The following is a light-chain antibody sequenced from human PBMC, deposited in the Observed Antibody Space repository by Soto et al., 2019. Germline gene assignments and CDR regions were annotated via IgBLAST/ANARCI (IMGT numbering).Light chain of an antibody. CDR3: QQRNSWPLT. CDR1: QSFNSIY. J-gene: IGKJ4*01. Sequence: EIVLTQSPGTLSLSPGERATLSCRASQSFNSIYLAWYQQKPGQAPRLLIHGAFTRATGIPARFSGSGSGTEFTLTISSLQSEDFAVYYCQQRNSWPLTFGGGTKVDIK. V-gene: IGKV3-15*01. CDR2: GAF.